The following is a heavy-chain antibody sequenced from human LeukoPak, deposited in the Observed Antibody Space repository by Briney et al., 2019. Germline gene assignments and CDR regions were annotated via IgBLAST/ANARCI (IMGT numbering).Heavy chain of an antibody. J-gene: IGHJ4*02. V-gene: IGHV4-39*01. CDR2: IYYSGST. CDR1: GGSISSSSYY. CDR3: ASEPYYYDSSGYYPEI. D-gene: IGHD3-22*01. Sequence: SETLSLTCTVSGGSISSSSYYWGWIRQPPGKGLEWIGSIYYSGSTYYNPSLKSRVTISVDTSKNQFSLKLSSVTAADTAVYYCASEPYYYDSSGYYPEIWGQGTLVTVSS.